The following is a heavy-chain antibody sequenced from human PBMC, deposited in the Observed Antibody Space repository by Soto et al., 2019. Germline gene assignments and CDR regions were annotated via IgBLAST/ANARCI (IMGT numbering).Heavy chain of an antibody. J-gene: IGHJ4*02. CDR1: GGSISSGDYY. CDR2: IYYSGST. Sequence: QVQLQESGPGLVKPSLTLSLTCTVSGGSISSGDYYWSWIRQPPGKGLEWIGYIYYSGSTYYNPSLKSRVTISVDTSKNXFSXKXXSXXAAXXXVXXXXRXXTPLDYWGQGTLVTVSS. V-gene: IGHV4-30-4*01. D-gene: IGHD2-15*01. CDR3: XRXXTPLDY.